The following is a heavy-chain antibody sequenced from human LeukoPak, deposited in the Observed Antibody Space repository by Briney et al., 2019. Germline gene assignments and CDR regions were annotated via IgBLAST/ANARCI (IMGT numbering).Heavy chain of an antibody. J-gene: IGHJ4*02. CDR2: ISPNSADI. CDR3: SRDSRRLDY. Sequence: PGGSLRLSCAASGFTFSDYYMTWIRQAPGKGLEWVSYISPNSADIKYADSVKGRFTISRDNAKKSLYLQMNSPTAEDTSVYYCSRDSRRLDYWGQGALVTVSS. CDR1: GFTFSDYY. V-gene: IGHV3-11*06.